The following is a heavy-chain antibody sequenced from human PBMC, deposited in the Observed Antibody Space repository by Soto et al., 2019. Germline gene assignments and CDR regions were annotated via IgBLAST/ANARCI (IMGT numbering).Heavy chain of an antibody. CDR3: ASRRNWFDP. Sequence: SETLSLTCAVYGGSFSGYYWSWIRQPPGKGLEWIGEINHSGSTNYNPSLKSRVTISVDTSKNQFSLKLSSVTAADTAVYYCASRRNWFDPWGQGTLVTVSS. J-gene: IGHJ5*02. CDR1: GGSFSGYY. CDR2: INHSGST. V-gene: IGHV4-34*01.